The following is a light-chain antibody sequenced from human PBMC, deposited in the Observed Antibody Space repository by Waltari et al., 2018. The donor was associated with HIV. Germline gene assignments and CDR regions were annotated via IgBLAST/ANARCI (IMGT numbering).Light chain of an antibody. CDR2: DVT. Sequence: QSALTQPASVSGSPGQSITISCTGTSSDGGDFNSVSWYQQHPGKAPKLMIYDVTKRPSGVSNRFSGSKSGSTASLTISGLQPEDEADYYCSSYTNSSPYVFGTGTKVTVL. J-gene: IGLJ1*01. V-gene: IGLV2-14*03. CDR1: SSDGGDFNS. CDR3: SSYTNSSPYV.